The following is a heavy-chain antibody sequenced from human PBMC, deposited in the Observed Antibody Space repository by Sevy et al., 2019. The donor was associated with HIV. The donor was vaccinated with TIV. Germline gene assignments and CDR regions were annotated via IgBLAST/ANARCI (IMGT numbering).Heavy chain of an antibody. J-gene: IGHJ4*02. D-gene: IGHD6-19*01. CDR3: ARDAVAGRGSYFDY. Sequence: GGSLRLSCAASGFTFSSYAMHWVRQAPGKGLEWVAVISYDGSNKYYADSVKGRFTISRDNSKNTLYLQMNSLRAEDTAVYDCARDAVAGRGSYFDYWGQGTLVTVSS. V-gene: IGHV3-30-3*01. CDR1: GFTFSSYA. CDR2: ISYDGSNK.